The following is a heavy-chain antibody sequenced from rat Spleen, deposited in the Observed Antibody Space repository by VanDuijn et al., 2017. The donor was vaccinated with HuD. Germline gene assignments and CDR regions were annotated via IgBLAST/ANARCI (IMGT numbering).Heavy chain of an antibody. CDR1: GFTFSDYN. D-gene: IGHD1-4*01. V-gene: IGHV5-7*01. J-gene: IGHJ3*01. CDR3: SRPCFGYPFAY. CDR2: ISYDGSSS. Sequence: EVQLVESGGGFVQPGRPLKFSCAASGFTFSDYNMAWVRQAPEKGLEWVAIISYDGSSSYYRDSVKGRFTISRDNAKSTLYLKMDSLRSEDTATYFCSRPCFGYPFAYWGQGTLVTVSS.